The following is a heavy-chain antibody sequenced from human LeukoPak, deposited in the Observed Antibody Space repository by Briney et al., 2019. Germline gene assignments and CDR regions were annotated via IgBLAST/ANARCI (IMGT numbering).Heavy chain of an antibody. Sequence: LGESLKISCRGSGYRFTNYRIAWVSQMPGKGMKWMGIFYPGDFETTYSPSFQAQVTISVDMSINTAYLQWSSLRTSDTAMYYCARLDEDFSYDGSGFYFWGQGTLVTVSP. CDR3: ARLDEDFSYDGSGFYF. CDR2: FYPGDFET. CDR1: GYRFTNYR. J-gene: IGHJ1*01. V-gene: IGHV5-51*01. D-gene: IGHD3-22*01.